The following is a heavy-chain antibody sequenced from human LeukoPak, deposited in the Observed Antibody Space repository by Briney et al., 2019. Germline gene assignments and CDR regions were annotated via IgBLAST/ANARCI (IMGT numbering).Heavy chain of an antibody. CDR3: ARGSSGRPYYMDV. J-gene: IGHJ6*03. CDR2: INPNSGGT. D-gene: IGHD6-19*01. Sequence: ASVKVRFKASGYIFTGYYIQWVRQAPAQGKEWIGWINPNSGGTNYAQKFRGRVTMTRDTSISTAYMELSRLRSDDTAVYYCARGSSGRPYYMDVWGKGTTVTVSS. CDR1: GYIFTGYY. V-gene: IGHV1-2*02.